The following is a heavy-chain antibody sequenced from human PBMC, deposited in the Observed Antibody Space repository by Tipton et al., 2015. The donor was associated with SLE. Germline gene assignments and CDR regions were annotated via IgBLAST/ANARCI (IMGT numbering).Heavy chain of an antibody. J-gene: IGHJ4*02. V-gene: IGHV3-9*01. CDR2: ISWNSDKI. D-gene: IGHD6-19*01. CDR3: AKEKGSAQYYFDY. Sequence: SLRLSCAASGFTFDDYAMHWVRQAPGKGPEWVSGISWNSDKIAYADSVKGRFTISRDNSKNTLYLQMSSLRAEDTAVYYCAKEKGSAQYYFDYWGQGTLVTVSS. CDR1: GFTFDDYA.